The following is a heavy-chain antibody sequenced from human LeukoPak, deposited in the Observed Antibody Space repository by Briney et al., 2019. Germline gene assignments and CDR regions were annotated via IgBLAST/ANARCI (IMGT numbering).Heavy chain of an antibody. Sequence: LETLSLTCTVSGGSISSYYWSWIRQPAGKGLEWIGRIYTSGSTNYNPSLKSRVTMSVDTSKNQFSLKLSSVTAADTAVYYCARDLNWNYECWFDPWGQGTLVTVSS. V-gene: IGHV4-4*07. CDR3: ARDLNWNYECWFDP. CDR2: IYTSGST. CDR1: GGSISSYY. J-gene: IGHJ5*02. D-gene: IGHD1-7*01.